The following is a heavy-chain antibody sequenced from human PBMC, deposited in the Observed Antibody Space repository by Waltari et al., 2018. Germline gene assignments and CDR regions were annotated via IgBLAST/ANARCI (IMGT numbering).Heavy chain of an antibody. CDR3: ARDAPGRAVAGTEFDY. CDR2: IGYDGSNK. V-gene: IGHV3-33*01. J-gene: IGHJ4*02. Sequence: QVQLVESGGGVVQPGRSLRLSCAASGFTFSSYGMHWVRQAPGKGLEWVAVIGYDGSNKYYADSVKGRFTISRDNSKNTLYLQMNSLRAEDTAVYYCARDAPGRAVAGTEFDYWGQGTLVTVSS. CDR1: GFTFSSYG. D-gene: IGHD6-19*01.